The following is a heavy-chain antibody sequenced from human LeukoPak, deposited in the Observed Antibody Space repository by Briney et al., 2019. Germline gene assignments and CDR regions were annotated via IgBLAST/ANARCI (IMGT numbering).Heavy chain of an antibody. Sequence: SETLSLTCTVSGGSTSSYYWSWIRQPPGKGLEWIGYIYYSGSTNYNPSLKSRVTISVDTSKNQFSLKLSSVTAADTAVYYCARRLRIAARREWFDPWGQGTLVTVSS. D-gene: IGHD6-6*01. V-gene: IGHV4-59*01. CDR1: GGSTSSYY. J-gene: IGHJ5*02. CDR2: IYYSGST. CDR3: ARRLRIAARREWFDP.